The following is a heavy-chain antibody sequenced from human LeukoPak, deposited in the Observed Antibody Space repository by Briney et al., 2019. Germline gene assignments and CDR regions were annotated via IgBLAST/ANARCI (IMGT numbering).Heavy chain of an antibody. D-gene: IGHD6-13*01. Sequence: KPSETLSLTCAVSGYSISSGYYWGWIRQPPGKGLEWIGRIYTSGSTNYNPSLKSRVTISVDTSKNQFSLKLSSVTAADTAVYYCAREDSSSWYWFDPWGQGTLVTVSS. J-gene: IGHJ5*02. CDR2: IYTSGST. V-gene: IGHV4-38-2*02. CDR1: GYSISSGYY. CDR3: AREDSSSWYWFDP.